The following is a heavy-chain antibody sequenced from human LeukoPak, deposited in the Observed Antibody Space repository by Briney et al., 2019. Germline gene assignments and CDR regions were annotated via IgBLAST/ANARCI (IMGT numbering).Heavy chain of an antibody. CDR3: ARDSIHGSYHFFDS. CDR1: GDSVSSNSAI. D-gene: IGHD1-26*01. V-gene: IGHV6-1*01. J-gene: IGHJ4*02. CDR2: TYYRSRWSN. Sequence: SQTLSLTCVMSGDSVSSNSAIWNWIRQSPSRGLEWLGRTYYRSRWSNDYAASVKSRITINPDTSKNQLSLQLNSVTPEDTAVYYCARDSIHGSYHFFDSWGQGTLVTVSS.